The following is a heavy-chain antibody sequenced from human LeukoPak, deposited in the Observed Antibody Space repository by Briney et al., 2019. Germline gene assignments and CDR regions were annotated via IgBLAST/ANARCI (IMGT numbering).Heavy chain of an antibody. V-gene: IGHV4-59*01. CDR2: IYYSGST. J-gene: IGHJ4*02. CDR3: ARVSLTTVTAHFDY. Sequence: SETLSLTCTLSVGSISSYYWSWIRQPPGKGLELIGYIYYSGSTNYNPSLKRRVNISVDTSKNQFTLKLSSVTAADTAVYYCARVSLTTVTAHFDYWGQGTLVTVSS. D-gene: IGHD4-11*01. CDR1: VGSISSYY.